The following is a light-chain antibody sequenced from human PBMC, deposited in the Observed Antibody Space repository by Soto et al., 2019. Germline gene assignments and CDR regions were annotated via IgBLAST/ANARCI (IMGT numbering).Light chain of an antibody. CDR2: WAS. V-gene: IGKV4-1*01. J-gene: IGKJ4*01. Sequence: DIVMTQSPDSLAVSLGERATINCKSSQSVLYSSNNKNYLAWYQQKPGQPPKLLIYWASTRESGVPDRFSGSGSGTDFTITISSLQAEDVAVYYCYHYYTTPLAFGGGTKVDIK. CDR3: YHYYTTPLA. CDR1: QSVLYSSNNKNY.